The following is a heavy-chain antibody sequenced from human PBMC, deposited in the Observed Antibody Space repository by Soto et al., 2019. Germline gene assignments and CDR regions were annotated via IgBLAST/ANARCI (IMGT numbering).Heavy chain of an antibody. CDR1: GGSISTRNW. D-gene: IGHD3-10*01. Sequence: QVQLQESGPGLVKSSGTLSLTCAVSGGSISTRNWWTWVRQPPGKGLEWIGEIYHAGSTNYNPSLKGRVTMSIDKAKNQFSLNLSSVTAADTAMYYCATYSYGSGDSGRFDPWGQGTLVTVSS. CDR2: IYHAGST. J-gene: IGHJ5*02. CDR3: ATYSYGSGDSGRFDP. V-gene: IGHV4-4*02.